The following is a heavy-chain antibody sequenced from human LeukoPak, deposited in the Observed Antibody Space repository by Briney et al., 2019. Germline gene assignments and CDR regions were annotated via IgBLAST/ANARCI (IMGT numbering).Heavy chain of an antibody. J-gene: IGHJ4*02. D-gene: IGHD2-2*02. CDR1: GYTFTSYG. Sequence: ASVKVSCKTSGYTFTSYGIGWVRQAPGQGLEWMGWISAYNGNTNYAQKLQGRVTMTTDTSTSTAYMELRSLRSDDTAVYYCARVGCSSTSCYTDFDYWGQGTLVTVSS. V-gene: IGHV1-18*01. CDR2: ISAYNGNT. CDR3: ARVGCSSTSCYTDFDY.